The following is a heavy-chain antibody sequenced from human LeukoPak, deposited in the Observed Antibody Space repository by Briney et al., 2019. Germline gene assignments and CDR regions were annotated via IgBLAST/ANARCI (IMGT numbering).Heavy chain of an antibody. D-gene: IGHD5-18*01. Sequence: GGSLRLSCAASGFTFSSYGMHWVRQAPGKGLEGVAFMRYDGSNKYYADSVKGRFTISRDNSKNTLYLQMNSLRAEDTAVYYCAKDLLRIQLWEDYWGQGTLVSVSS. CDR2: MRYDGSNK. CDR3: AKDLLRIQLWEDY. J-gene: IGHJ4*02. CDR1: GFTFSSYG. V-gene: IGHV3-30*02.